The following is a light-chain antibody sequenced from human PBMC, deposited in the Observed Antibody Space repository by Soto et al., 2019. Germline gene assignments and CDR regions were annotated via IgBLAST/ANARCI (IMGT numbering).Light chain of an antibody. CDR1: QSISSW. CDR3: QEYNSYPWT. CDR2: DAS. Sequence: DIQMTQSPSTLSASVGDRVTITCRASQSISSWLAWYQQKQGKAPKLLIYDASSLESGVPSRFSGSGSGTEFTHPISSLQPDDFATYYCQEYNSYPWTFGQGTKVEIK. V-gene: IGKV1-5*01. J-gene: IGKJ1*01.